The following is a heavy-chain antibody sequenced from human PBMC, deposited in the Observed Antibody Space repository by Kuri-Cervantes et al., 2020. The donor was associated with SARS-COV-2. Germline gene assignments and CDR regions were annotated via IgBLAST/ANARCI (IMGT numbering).Heavy chain of an antibody. J-gene: IGHJ4*02. Sequence: ASVKVSCKVSGYTLTELSMHWVRQAPGQGLEWMGWISAYNGNTNYAQKLQGRVTVTTDTSTSTAYMELRSLRSDDTAVYYCARDELSGYYYDSSGPFDYWGQGTLVTVSS. D-gene: IGHD3-22*01. V-gene: IGHV1-18*01. CDR2: ISAYNGNT. CDR1: GYTLTELS. CDR3: ARDELSGYYYDSSGPFDY.